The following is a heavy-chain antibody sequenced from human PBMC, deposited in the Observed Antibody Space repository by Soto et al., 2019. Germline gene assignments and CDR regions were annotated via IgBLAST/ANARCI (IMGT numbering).Heavy chain of an antibody. J-gene: IGHJ4*02. D-gene: IGHD3-3*01. V-gene: IGHV4-30-2*01. CDR3: ARVVFDFWSGTSQYYFDY. CDR2: IYHNGST. CDR1: GGSISSGGFS. Sequence: QLQLQESGSGLVKPSQTLSLTCAVSGGSISSGGFSWSWIRQPPGKGLEWIGYIYHNGSTSYNPSLQSRVTISVDRSKTRFSLKLSSVTAADTAVYYCARVVFDFWSGTSQYYFDYWGQGTLVTVSS.